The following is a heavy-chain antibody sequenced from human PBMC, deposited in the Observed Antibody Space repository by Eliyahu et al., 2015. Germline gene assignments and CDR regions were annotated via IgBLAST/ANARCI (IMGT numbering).Heavy chain of an antibody. CDR3: ARVYYDFSGGFHRPMEADY. V-gene: IGHV1-18*01. CDR1: GYRFTRYG. Sequence: QVQLVQSGDEVKRPGASVKVSCKASGYRFTRYGIIWVRQAPGQGLEWMGWIIPXNGDTKYSHQAQGRAXMTVDTSTSTAQMELRGLRSDDTAVYYCARVYYDFSGGFHRPMEADYWGQGSRVTV. CDR2: IIPXNGDT. J-gene: IGHJ4*02. D-gene: IGHD3-3*01.